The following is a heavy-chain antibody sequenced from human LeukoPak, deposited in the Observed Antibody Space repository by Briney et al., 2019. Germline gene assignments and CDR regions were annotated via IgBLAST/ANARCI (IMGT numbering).Heavy chain of an antibody. CDR3: TNHALDY. D-gene: IGHD2-2*01. Sequence: PGGSLRLSCIPSGLTFSTCEKHWARQAPGKGLEWLSYITPSGSSTYYADSVKGRFTISRDNAKSSLYLQMNSLRVEDTAVYYCTNHALDYWGQGTLVTVSS. CDR1: GLTFSTCE. CDR2: ITPSGSST. J-gene: IGHJ4*02. V-gene: IGHV3-48*03.